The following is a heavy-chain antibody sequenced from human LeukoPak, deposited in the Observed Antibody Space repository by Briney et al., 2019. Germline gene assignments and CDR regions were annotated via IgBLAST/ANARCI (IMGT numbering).Heavy chain of an antibody. D-gene: IGHD6-13*01. CDR1: GFTFTDYW. J-gene: IGHJ4*02. CDR2: TNQDGSER. CDR3: ARDQGLYSSSWPLFDY. V-gene: IGHV3-7*05. Sequence: GGSLRLSCAASGFTFTDYWMSWVRQAPGKGLDWVANTNQDGSERYYVDSLKGRFTISRDNAKNSIYLKINSLRVEDTAVYYCARDQGLYSSSWPLFDYWGQGTLVTVSS.